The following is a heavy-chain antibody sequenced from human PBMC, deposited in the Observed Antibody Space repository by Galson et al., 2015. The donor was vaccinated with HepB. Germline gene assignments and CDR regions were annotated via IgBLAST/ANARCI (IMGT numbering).Heavy chain of an antibody. V-gene: IGHV1-46*01. CDR1: GYTFTSYY. CDR3: ARDNNAYCGGDCYPPRDPYFDY. CDR2: INPSGGST. Sequence: SVKVSCKASGYTFTSYYMHWVRQAPGQGLEWMGIINPSGGSTSYAQKFQGRVTMTRDTSTSTVYMELSSLRSEDTAVYYCARDNNAYCGGDCYPPRDPYFDYWSQGTLVTVSS. J-gene: IGHJ4*02. D-gene: IGHD2-21*02.